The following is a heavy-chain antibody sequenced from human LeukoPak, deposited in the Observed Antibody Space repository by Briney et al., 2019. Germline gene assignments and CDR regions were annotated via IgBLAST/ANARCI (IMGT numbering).Heavy chain of an antibody. CDR2: IYYSGST. D-gene: IGHD6-13*01. Sequence: PSKTLSLTCTASGGSISSSSYYWGWMRPPPGKGLEWIGRIYYSGSTYYNPPLKSRVTISVDTSKNQFSLKLSSVTAADTAVYYCARHEAAAYVAYYFDYWGQGTLVTVSS. CDR3: ARHEAAAYVAYYFDY. CDR1: GGSISSSSYY. V-gene: IGHV4-39*01. J-gene: IGHJ4*02.